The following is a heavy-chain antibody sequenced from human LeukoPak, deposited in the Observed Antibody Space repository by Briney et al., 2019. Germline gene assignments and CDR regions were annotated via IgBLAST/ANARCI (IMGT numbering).Heavy chain of an antibody. J-gene: IGHJ3*02. CDR2: IWYDGSNK. CDR1: GFTFSSYG. D-gene: IGHD2-15*01. Sequence: PGRSLRLSCAASGFTFSSYGMHWVRQAPGKGLEWVAVIWYDGSNKYYADSVKGRFTISRDNSKNTLYLQMNSLRAEDTAVYYCARDDYQRGCSGGSCYGAFDIWGQGTMVTVSS. V-gene: IGHV3-33*01. CDR3: ARDDYQRGCSGGSCYGAFDI.